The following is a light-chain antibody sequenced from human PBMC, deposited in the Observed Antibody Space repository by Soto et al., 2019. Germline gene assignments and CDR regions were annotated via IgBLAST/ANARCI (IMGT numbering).Light chain of an antibody. V-gene: IGKV1-5*03. CDR2: KAS. CDR1: QSISSW. CDR3: QHYNDYPHT. J-gene: IGKJ2*01. Sequence: DIQMTQSPSTLSASVGDRVTITCRASQSISSWLAWYQQKPGKAPNLLIYKASNLKSGVPSRFSGSGSGTEFTLTISSLQPDDLATYYCQHYNDYPHTFGQGTKLEIK.